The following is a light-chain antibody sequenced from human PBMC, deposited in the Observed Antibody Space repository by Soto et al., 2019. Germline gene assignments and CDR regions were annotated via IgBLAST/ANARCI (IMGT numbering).Light chain of an antibody. CDR1: NIGNKA. CDR2: DDS. V-gene: IGLV3-21*02. Sequence: SYELTQPPSVSVAPGQTASITCGGFNIGNKAVHWYQQRPGQAPLLVVYDDSDRPSGIPERFSGSNSGNTATLTISRVEAGDEADYYCQVWDSGSDHPAIFGGGTQLTVL. CDR3: QVWDSGSDHPAI. J-gene: IGLJ2*01.